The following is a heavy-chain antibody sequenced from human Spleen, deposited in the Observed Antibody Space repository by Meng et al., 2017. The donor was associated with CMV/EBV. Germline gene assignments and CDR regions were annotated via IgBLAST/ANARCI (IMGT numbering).Heavy chain of an antibody. Sequence: SETLSLTCAVNGGSFTSYYWSWIRQPPGEGLEWIGEINHSVRTIHNPSLKSRVTMSVDTSKNQFSLKMTSVTAADTALYYCARVRPRYYHYGMDVWGQGTTVTVSS. CDR2: INHSVRT. CDR3: ARVRPRYYHYGMDV. CDR1: GGSFTSYY. D-gene: IGHD6-6*01. J-gene: IGHJ6*02. V-gene: IGHV4-34*01.